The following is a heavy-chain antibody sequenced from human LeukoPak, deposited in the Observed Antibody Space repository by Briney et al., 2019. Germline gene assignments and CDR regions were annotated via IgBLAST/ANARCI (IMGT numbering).Heavy chain of an antibody. Sequence: GGSLRLSCAASGFTFSSYAMSWVRQAPGKGLEWVAVIWYDGSNKYYADSVKGRFTISRDNSKNTLYLRMNSLRAEDTAVYYCARDSVWFGESSDAFDIWGQGTMVTVSS. CDR2: IWYDGSNK. CDR3: ARDSVWFGESSDAFDI. V-gene: IGHV3-33*08. CDR1: GFTFSSYA. J-gene: IGHJ3*02. D-gene: IGHD3-10*01.